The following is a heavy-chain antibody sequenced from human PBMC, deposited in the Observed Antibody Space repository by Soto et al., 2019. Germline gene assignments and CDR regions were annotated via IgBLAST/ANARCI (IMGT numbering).Heavy chain of an antibody. V-gene: IGHV5-51*01. Sequence: PGESLKISCKGSGYSFTNYWIAWVRQMPGKGLEWMGIIYPGDSDTRYSPSFQGQVTISADKSITTAYLQWSSLKASDTAMYYCARHIEPSRYDPYYYYGMDVWGQGTTVTVSS. J-gene: IGHJ6*02. D-gene: IGHD3-3*01. CDR1: GYSFTNYW. CDR2: IYPGDSDT. CDR3: ARHIEPSRYDPYYYYGMDV.